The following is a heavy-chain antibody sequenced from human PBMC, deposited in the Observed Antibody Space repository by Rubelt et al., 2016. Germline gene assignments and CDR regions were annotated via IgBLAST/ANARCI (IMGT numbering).Heavy chain of an antibody. CDR3: ASLKQLYYFDY. J-gene: IGHJ4*02. CDR2: IYYSGST. V-gene: IGHV4-31*03. D-gene: IGHD5-18*01. CDR1: GGSISSGGYY. Sequence: QVQLQESGPGLVKPSQTLSLTCTVSGGSISSGGYYWSWIRQYPGKGLEWIGYIYYSGSTYYNPSLKSRITISVDTSKNQFSLKLSSLNAADTALYDCASLKQLYYFDYWGQGTLVTVSS.